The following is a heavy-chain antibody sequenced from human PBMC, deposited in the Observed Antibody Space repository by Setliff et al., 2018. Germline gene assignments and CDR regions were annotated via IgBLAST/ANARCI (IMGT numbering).Heavy chain of an antibody. CDR3: TRGTFSDFWSGDYYDY. D-gene: IGHD3-3*01. CDR2: ISSRSSTI. J-gene: IGHJ4*02. CDR1: GFTFSRYS. Sequence: QPGGSVRLSCAAPGFTFSRYSMNWVRQAPGKGLEWVSYISSRSSTIYYADSVKGRFTISRDNAKNTLDLQMNSLRAEDSAMYYCTRGTFSDFWSGDYYDYWGQGTLVTVSS. V-gene: IGHV3-48*01.